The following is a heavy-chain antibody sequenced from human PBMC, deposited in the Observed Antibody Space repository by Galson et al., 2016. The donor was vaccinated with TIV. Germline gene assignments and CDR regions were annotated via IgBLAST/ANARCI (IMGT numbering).Heavy chain of an antibody. D-gene: IGHD3-9*01. J-gene: IGHJ6*02. CDR3: ARCWGNDNVFTGPILWGMDV. CDR2: ISINGTT. V-gene: IGHV4-59*11. CDR1: GASIGTHF. Sequence: ETLSLTCAVSGASIGTHFWNWIRQAPGKGLEWIGYISINGTTNYNPSLRGRGTISLDTSKNQFSLKVTSVTAADTAVYYCARCWGNDNVFTGPILWGMDVWGQGTSVTVSS.